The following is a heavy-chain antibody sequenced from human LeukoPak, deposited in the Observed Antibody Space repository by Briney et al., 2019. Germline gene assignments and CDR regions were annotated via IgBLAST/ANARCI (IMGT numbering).Heavy chain of an antibody. V-gene: IGHV4-59*01. CDR2: IYSSGRT. J-gene: IGHJ4*02. CDR1: GASINNYY. D-gene: IGHD5-24*01. CDR3: ARGPTDGYNYGFDY. Sequence: NSSETLSLTCTVSGASINNYYCSSVRQSPGKGLEWIGYIYSSGRTNYNPSLKSRVTISLDTSKTQFSLKLNSVIAADTAIYFCARGPTDGYNYGFDYWGQGTLVTVSS.